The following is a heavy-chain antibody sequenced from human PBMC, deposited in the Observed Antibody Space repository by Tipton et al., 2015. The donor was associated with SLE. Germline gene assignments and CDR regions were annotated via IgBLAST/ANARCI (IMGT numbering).Heavy chain of an antibody. V-gene: IGHV3-30*03. CDR3: ARDRLRYCSSPNCPFDY. CDR2: ISYDGSNK. CDR1: GFTFSNYG. J-gene: IGHJ4*02. D-gene: IGHD2-2*01. Sequence: SLRLSCAASGFTFSNYGMNWVRQAPGKGLEWVAVISYDGSNKYYADSVKGRFTISRDNAKNSVYLQMNSLRAEDTAVYYCARDRLRYCSSPNCPFDYWGQGTLVTVSS.